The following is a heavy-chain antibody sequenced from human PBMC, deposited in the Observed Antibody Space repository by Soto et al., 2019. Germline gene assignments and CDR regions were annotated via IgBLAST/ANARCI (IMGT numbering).Heavy chain of an antibody. J-gene: IGHJ4*02. CDR1: GFTVSSNY. CDR3: ARINVDTAPHIDY. D-gene: IGHD5-18*01. Sequence: EVQLVESGGGLVQPGGSLRLSCAASGFTVSSNYMSWVRQAPGKGLEWVSVIYSGGSTYYADSVKGRFTISRDNYKNTLYLQMNSLRAEDTAVYYFARINVDTAPHIDYWGQGTLVTVSS. CDR2: IYSGGST. V-gene: IGHV3-66*01.